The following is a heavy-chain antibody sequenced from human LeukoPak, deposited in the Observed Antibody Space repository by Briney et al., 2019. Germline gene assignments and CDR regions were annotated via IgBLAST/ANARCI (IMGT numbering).Heavy chain of an antibody. V-gene: IGHV4-39*01. CDR2: IYNSGST. CDR3: ARREFSTMGGFDS. D-gene: IGHD5-24*01. J-gene: IGHJ4*02. CDR1: GGSISSSSDY. Sequence: PSETLSLTCTVSGGSISSSSDYWDWIRQPPGKGLEWIGSIYNSGSTYYNPSLKSRVTISVDTSKNQFSLTLSSVTAADTAMYYCARREFSTMGGFDSWGLGTLVTVSS.